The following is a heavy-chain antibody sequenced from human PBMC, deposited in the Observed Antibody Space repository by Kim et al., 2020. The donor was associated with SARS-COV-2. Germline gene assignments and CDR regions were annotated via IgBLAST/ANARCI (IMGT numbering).Heavy chain of an antibody. Sequence: RFTISRDNSKNTLYLQMNSLRAEDTAVYYCAKDLVVVPAAKWSYYYYGMDVWGQGTTVTVSS. V-gene: IGHV3-23*01. CDR3: AKDLVVVPAAKWSYYYYGMDV. J-gene: IGHJ6*02. D-gene: IGHD2-2*01.